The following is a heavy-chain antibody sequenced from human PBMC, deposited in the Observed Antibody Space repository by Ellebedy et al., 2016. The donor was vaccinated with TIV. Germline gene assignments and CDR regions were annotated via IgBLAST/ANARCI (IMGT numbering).Heavy chain of an antibody. D-gene: IGHD3-22*01. V-gene: IGHV3-74*01. J-gene: IGHJ5*02. CDR1: GFTFSGYW. CDR3: VRGLDYYDSSSYNWFDP. Sequence: PGGSLRLSCAASGFTFSGYWMHWVRQTPGKGLVWVSRIDPDGTGILYADSVKGRFTISRDNAKNTLYLQMNSLGADDTAVYYCVRGLDYYDSSSYNWFDPWGQGTQVTVSS. CDR2: IDPDGTGI.